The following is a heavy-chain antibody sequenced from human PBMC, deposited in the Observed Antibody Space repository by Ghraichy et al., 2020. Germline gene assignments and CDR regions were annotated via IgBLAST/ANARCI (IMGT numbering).Heavy chain of an antibody. Sequence: ASVKVSCKASGYTFTGYYMHWVRQAPGQGLEWMGWINPNSGGTNYAQKFQGRVTMTRDTSISTAYMELSRLRSDDTAVYYCAAEAVAEPYYYYGMDVWGQGTTVTVSS. V-gene: IGHV1-2*02. J-gene: IGHJ6*02. D-gene: IGHD6-19*01. CDR2: INPNSGGT. CDR3: AAEAVAEPYYYYGMDV. CDR1: GYTFTGYY.